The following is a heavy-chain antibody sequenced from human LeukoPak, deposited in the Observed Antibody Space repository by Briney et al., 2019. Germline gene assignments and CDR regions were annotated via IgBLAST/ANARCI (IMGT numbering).Heavy chain of an antibody. J-gene: IGHJ4*02. CDR1: GYTFTSYA. D-gene: IGHD3-10*01. Sequence: ASVKVSCKASGYTFTSYAMHWVRQAPGQRLEWMGWINAGNGNTKYSQKLQGRVTITRDTSASTAYMELSSLRSEDTAVYYCARGQLWFGELGYFDYWGQGTLVTVSS. CDR2: INAGNGNT. CDR3: ARGQLWFGELGYFDY. V-gene: IGHV1-3*01.